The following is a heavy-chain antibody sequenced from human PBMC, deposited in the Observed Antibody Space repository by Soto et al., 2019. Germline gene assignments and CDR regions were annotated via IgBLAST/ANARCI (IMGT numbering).Heavy chain of an antibody. J-gene: IGHJ4*02. CDR1: GYTLTELS. CDR3: ATAITMVRGVTYFHC. D-gene: IGHD3-10*01. CDR2: FDHEDGET. Sequence: QVQLVQSGAEVKKPGASVKVSCKVSGYTLTELSMHWVRQAPGKGLEWMGGFDHEDGETIYAQKFQGRVTMTEDTSTDTAYMELSSLRSEDTAVYYCATAITMVRGVTYFHCWGQAPLVTVSS. V-gene: IGHV1-24*01.